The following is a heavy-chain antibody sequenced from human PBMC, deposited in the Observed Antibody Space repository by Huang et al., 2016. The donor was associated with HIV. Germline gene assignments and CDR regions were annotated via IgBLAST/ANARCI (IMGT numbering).Heavy chain of an antibody. CDR2: ISYDGSNK. CDR1: RFTFSNYA. D-gene: IGHD5-12*01. V-gene: IGHV3-30-3*01. Sequence: QVQLVESGGGVVQPGRSLRLSCAASRFTFSNYAMHWVRQAPGKGREWVAVISYDGSNKYYAGSVKGRFTISRDNSKNTLYLKMNSLRAEDTAVYYCARDLWLRDLYYYYYMDVWGKGTTVTVSS. CDR3: ARDLWLRDLYYYYYMDV. J-gene: IGHJ6*03.